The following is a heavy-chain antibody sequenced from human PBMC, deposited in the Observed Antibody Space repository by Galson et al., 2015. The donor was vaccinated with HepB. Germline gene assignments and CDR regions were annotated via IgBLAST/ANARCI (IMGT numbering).Heavy chain of an antibody. V-gene: IGHV1-46*04. D-gene: IGHD3-9*01. J-gene: IGHJ4*02. CDR1: GYTFTSYY. Sequence: SVKVSCKASGYTFTSYYMHWVRQAPGQGLEWMGIINPSGGSTSYAQKLQGRVTMTRDTSTSTVYMELSSLRSEDTAVYYCARDVLAVIYDILTGYYGGGFDYWGQGTLVTVSS. CDR2: INPSGGST. CDR3: ARDVLAVIYDILTGYYGGGFDY.